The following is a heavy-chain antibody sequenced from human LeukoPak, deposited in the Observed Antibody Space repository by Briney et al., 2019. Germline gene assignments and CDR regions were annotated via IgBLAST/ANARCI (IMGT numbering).Heavy chain of an antibody. CDR1: GFTVSSNY. CDR2: IYSGGST. V-gene: IGHV3-66*01. D-gene: IGHD1-7*01. CDR3: ARAPNWNYDY. Sequence: PGGSLRLSCAASGFTVSSNYMSWVRQAPGKELEWVSVIYSGGSTYYADSVKGRFTISRDHSKNTLYLQMNSLRAEDTAVYYCARAPNWNYDYWGQGTLVTVSS. J-gene: IGHJ4*02.